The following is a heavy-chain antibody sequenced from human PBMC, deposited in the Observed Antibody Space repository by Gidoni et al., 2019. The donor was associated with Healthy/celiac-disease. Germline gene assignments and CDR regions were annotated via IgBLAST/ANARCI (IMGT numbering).Heavy chain of an antibody. V-gene: IGHV4-31*03. CDR3: ARGDTLVGRNFGVVNKAPFDY. Sequence: QVQLQESGPGLVKHSQTLSTPCSLSGDSISSGGSYWSWNRQHPGKGLEWIGYIYYSGSPYYNPSLKSRVTISVDTSKNQFSLKLSSVTAADTAVYYCARGDTLVGRNFGVVNKAPFDYWGQGTLVTVSS. CDR1: GDSISSGGSY. D-gene: IGHD3-3*01. J-gene: IGHJ4*02. CDR2: IYYSGSP.